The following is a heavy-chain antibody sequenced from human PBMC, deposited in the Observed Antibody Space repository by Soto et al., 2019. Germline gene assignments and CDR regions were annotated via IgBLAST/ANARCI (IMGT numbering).Heavy chain of an antibody. CDR3: ARVAVTTTFYTDGMDV. CDR2: IEYEGSSK. J-gene: IGHJ6*02. D-gene: IGHD4-17*01. CDR1: GFTFGDYS. Sequence: GGSLRLSCAGSGFTFGDYSMHWVRQAPVKGLEWVGDIEYEGSSKNYADSVQGRVTITRDNSKNTLFLQVSSLRDEDTAIYYCARVAVTTTFYTDGMDVWGRGTTVTVSS. V-gene: IGHV3-30*04.